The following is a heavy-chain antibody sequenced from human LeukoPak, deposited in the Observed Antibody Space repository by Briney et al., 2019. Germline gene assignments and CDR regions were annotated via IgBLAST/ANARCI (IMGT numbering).Heavy chain of an antibody. J-gene: IGHJ4*02. CDR2: IRSTSIYI. Sequence: GGSLRLSCAASGFTFSSFSMGWVRQAPGKGLEWVSGIRSTSIYIYHADSLEGRFTISRDNAENSLYLPMTSLRAEDTGVYYCARDFGAYVDSIMGYLGRFDSWGRGTLVTVSS. D-gene: IGHD5-18*01. CDR1: GFTFSSFS. V-gene: IGHV3-21*01. CDR3: ARDFGAYVDSIMGYLGRFDS.